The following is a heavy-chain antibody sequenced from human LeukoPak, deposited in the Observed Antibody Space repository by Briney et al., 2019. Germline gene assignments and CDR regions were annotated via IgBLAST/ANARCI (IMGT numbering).Heavy chain of an antibody. CDR2: IYYSGST. D-gene: IGHD6-13*01. J-gene: IGHJ4*02. Sequence: SETLSLTCAVSGVSISSYYLSWIRQPPGKGLEWIGDIYYSGSTNYNPSLKSRDTVSVDTSKNQFSLTLTSVTAADTAVYYCARQIAAAGRGQYYFDYWGQGTLVTVSS. CDR1: GVSISSYY. V-gene: IGHV4-59*01. CDR3: ARQIAAAGRGQYYFDY.